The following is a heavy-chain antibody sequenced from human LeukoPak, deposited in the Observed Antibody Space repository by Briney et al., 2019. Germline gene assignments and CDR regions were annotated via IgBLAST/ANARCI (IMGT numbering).Heavy chain of an antibody. V-gene: IGHV3-23*01. J-gene: IGHJ4*02. D-gene: IGHD3-10*01. CDR3: AKVFYYYGSGSYYPASAFDY. CDR2: ISGSGGST. Sequence: PGGSLRLSCAASGFTFSSYAMSWVRQAPGKGLEWVSAISGSGGSTYYADSVKGRFTISRDNSKNTLYLQMNSLRAEDTAVYYCAKVFYYYGSGSYYPASAFDYWGQGTLVTVSS. CDR1: GFTFSSYA.